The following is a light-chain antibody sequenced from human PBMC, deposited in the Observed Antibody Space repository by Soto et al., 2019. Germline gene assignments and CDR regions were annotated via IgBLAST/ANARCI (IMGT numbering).Light chain of an antibody. CDR2: GAS. J-gene: IGKJ1*01. CDR3: QQYVSSPWA. CDR1: QSLSSNS. V-gene: IGKV3-20*01. Sequence: EIVLTQSPGTLSLSPGEGAALSCRASQSLSSNSLAWYQHKPGQAPRLLIYGASSKATGVPDRFYGTGSGTDFTLTISRLEPEDFAVYYCQQYVSSPWAFGQGTKVDIK.